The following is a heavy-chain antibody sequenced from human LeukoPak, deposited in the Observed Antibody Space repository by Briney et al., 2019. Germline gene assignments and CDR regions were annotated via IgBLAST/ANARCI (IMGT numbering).Heavy chain of an antibody. D-gene: IGHD3-10*01. CDR1: GGSISSSSYY. V-gene: IGHV4-39*07. CDR2: IYYSGST. Sequence: SETLSLTCTVSGGSISSSSYYWGWIRQPPGKGLEWIESIYYSGSTYYNPSLKSRVTISVDTSKNQFSLKLSSVTAADTAVYYCARDGSAYYYYMDVWGKGTTVTVSS. J-gene: IGHJ6*03. CDR3: ARDGSAYYYYMDV.